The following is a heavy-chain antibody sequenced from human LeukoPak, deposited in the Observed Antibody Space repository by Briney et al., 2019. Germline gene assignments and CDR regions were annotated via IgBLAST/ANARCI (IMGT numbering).Heavy chain of an antibody. V-gene: IGHV1-2*02. Sequence: ASVKVSCKASGYTFTSYDINWVRQATGQGLEWVGWINPNSGGTNYAQKFQGRVTMTRDTSISTAYMELSRLRSDDTAVYYCARAILGDDYWGQGTLVTVSS. D-gene: IGHD3-16*01. CDR3: ARAILGDDY. CDR2: INPNSGGT. CDR1: GYTFTSYD. J-gene: IGHJ4*02.